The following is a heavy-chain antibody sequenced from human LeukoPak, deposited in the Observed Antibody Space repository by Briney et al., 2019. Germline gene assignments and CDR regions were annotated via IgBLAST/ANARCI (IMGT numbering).Heavy chain of an antibody. V-gene: IGHV1-2*02. J-gene: IGHJ4*02. D-gene: IGHD5-12*01. CDR1: EYTFTGYY. Sequence: ASVKVSCKASEYTFTGYYMHWVRQAPGQGLEWMGWINPNSGGTNYAQKFQGRVTMTRDTAISTAYMELSRLRSDDTAVYYCARGGRGYDSEPIDYWGQGTLVTVSS. CDR3: ARGGRGYDSEPIDY. CDR2: INPNSGGT.